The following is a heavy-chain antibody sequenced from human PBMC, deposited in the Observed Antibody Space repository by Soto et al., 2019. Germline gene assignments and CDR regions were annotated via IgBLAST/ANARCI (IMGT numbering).Heavy chain of an antibody. CDR2: IYYRGST. J-gene: IGHJ6*02. CDR1: GGSISSYY. V-gene: IGHV4-59*01. CDR3: ARGPYWNTKVDYGIDV. D-gene: IGHD1-1*01. Sequence: PSETLSLTCTVCGGSISSYYWSWIRQPPGKGLEWIGYIYYRGSTNYNPSLKSRVTISVDTSKNQFSLKLSSVTAADTAVYYCARGPYWNTKVDYGIDVWGQGTTVTVSS.